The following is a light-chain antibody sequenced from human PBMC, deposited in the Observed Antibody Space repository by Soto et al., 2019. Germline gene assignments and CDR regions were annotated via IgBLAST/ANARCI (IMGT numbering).Light chain of an antibody. CDR2: DVR. V-gene: IGLV2-14*01. Sequence: QSVLTQPASVSGSPGQSITISCTGTSSDVGGYHYVSWYQQHPGKAPKLMIYDVRNRPSGVSNRFSGSKSGNTASLTISGVQSECEADYHCSPYTSSSTRVFGTGTKLTVL. CDR1: SSDVGGYHY. J-gene: IGLJ1*01. CDR3: SPYTSSSTRV.